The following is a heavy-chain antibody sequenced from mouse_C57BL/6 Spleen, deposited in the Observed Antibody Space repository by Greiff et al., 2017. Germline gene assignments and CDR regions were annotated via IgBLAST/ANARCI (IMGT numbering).Heavy chain of an antibody. CDR1: GFTFSDYG. CDR2: ISSGSSTI. J-gene: IGHJ4*01. CDR3: AREPKTDLYAMDY. V-gene: IGHV5-17*01. D-gene: IGHD3-2*01. Sequence: EVQLVESGGGLVKPGGSLKLSCAASGFTFSDYGMHWVRQAPEKGLEWVAYISSGSSTIYYADTVKGRFTISRDNAKNPLVLQMTSLRSEDTAMYYCAREPKTDLYAMDYWGQGTSVTVSS.